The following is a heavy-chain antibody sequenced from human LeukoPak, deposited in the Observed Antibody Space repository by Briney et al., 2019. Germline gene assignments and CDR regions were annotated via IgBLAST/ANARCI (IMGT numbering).Heavy chain of an antibody. V-gene: IGHV1-2*02. Sequence: AASVKVSCKASGYTFTGYYMHWVRQAPGQGLEWMGWINPNSGGTNYAQKFQGRVTMTRGTSISTAYMELSRLRSDDTAVYYCAVTRRVVVAATPEFAYWGQGTLVTVSS. CDR2: INPNSGGT. CDR3: AVTRRVVVAATPEFAY. CDR1: GYTFTGYY. D-gene: IGHD2-15*01. J-gene: IGHJ4*02.